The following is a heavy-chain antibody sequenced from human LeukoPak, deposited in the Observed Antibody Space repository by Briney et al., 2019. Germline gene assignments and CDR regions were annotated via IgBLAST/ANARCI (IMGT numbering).Heavy chain of an antibody. J-gene: IGHJ4*02. CDR1: GGSFSGYY. D-gene: IGHD3-22*01. CDR2: MNHSGST. Sequence: SETLSLTCAVYGGSFSGYYWSWIRQPPGKGLEGIGEMNHSGSTNYNPSLKSRVTISVDTSKNQFSLKLSSVTAADTAVYYCARDYYDSSGYHDYWGQGTLVTVSS. CDR3: ARDYYDSSGYHDY. V-gene: IGHV4-34*01.